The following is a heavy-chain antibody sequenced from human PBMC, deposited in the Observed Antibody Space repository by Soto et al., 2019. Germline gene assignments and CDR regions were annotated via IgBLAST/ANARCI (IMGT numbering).Heavy chain of an antibody. CDR2: ISWNSGSI. D-gene: IGHD6-19*01. V-gene: IGHV3-9*01. CDR3: AKVPSSGWSHGITVYFDL. Sequence: EVQLVESGGGLVQPGRSLRLSCAASGFTFDDYAMHWVRQAPGKGLEWVSGISWNSGSIGYADSVKGRFTISRDNXKXSXXLQMNSLRAEDTALYYCAKVPSSGWSHGITVYFDLWGRGTLVTVSS. J-gene: IGHJ2*01. CDR1: GFTFDDYA.